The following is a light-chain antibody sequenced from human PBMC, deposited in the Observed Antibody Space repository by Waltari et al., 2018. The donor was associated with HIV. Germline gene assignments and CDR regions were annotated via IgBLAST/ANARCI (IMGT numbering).Light chain of an antibody. V-gene: IGLV2-23*02. CDR2: KVT. Sequence: QSALTQDASVSGSPGQSITISCTGNNIDIGNYSLVSWYQQYPGRAPKLMIFKVTKLPSGFYPRFSGSSSGNTASLTITVLLVEDEADYYCCSYEGRNNYYVFGAGTTVTVL. J-gene: IGLJ1*01. CDR1: NIDIGNYSL. CDR3: CSYEGRNNYYV.